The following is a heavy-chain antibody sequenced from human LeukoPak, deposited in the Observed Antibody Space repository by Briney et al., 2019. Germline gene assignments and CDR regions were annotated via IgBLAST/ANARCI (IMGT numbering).Heavy chain of an antibody. J-gene: IGHJ4*02. CDR1: GFTFINAW. V-gene: IGHV3-15*01. CDR3: QILSLPSDY. Sequence: GGSLRLSCAASGFTFINAWMSGVRQAPGKGLEWVGRIKSKTDGGTTDYAAPVKGRFTISRDDSKNTLYLQMNSLKTEDTAVYYCQILSLPSDYWGQGTLVTVSS. D-gene: IGHD3-9*01. CDR2: IKSKTDGGTT.